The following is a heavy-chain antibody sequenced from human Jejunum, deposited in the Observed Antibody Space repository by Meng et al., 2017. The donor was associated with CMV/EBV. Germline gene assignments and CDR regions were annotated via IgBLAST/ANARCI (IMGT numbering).Heavy chain of an antibody. CDR1: CYSLSTYG. CDR3: ARKWDDAFDV. CDR2: ISGYNGYT. V-gene: IGHV1-18*01. Sequence: SCYSLSTYGVTWVRQAPGQGLECLGSISGYNGYTFYAQNVQGRVTIPTDTTTTTTYMELRSLRSDDTAIYYCARKWDDAFDVWGQGTMVTVSS. J-gene: IGHJ3*01. D-gene: IGHD1-26*01.